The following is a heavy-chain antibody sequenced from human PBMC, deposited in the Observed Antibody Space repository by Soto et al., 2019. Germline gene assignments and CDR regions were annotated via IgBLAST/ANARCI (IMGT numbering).Heavy chain of an antibody. CDR1: GYTFTGYY. D-gene: IGHD4-4*01. Sequence: GASVKVSCKASGYTFTGYYMHWVRQAPGQGLEWMGWINPNSGGTNYAQKFQGWVTMARDTSISTAYMELSRLRSDDTAVYYCERGGLTYMTTGFDYWGQGTLVTGSS. CDR2: INPNSGGT. V-gene: IGHV1-2*04. J-gene: IGHJ4*02. CDR3: ERGGLTYMTTGFDY.